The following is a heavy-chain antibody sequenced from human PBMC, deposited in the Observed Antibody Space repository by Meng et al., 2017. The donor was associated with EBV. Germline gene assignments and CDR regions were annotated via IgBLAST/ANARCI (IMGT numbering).Heavy chain of an antibody. CDR3: AKGWRYGVADNYFDY. CDR2: ISYDGSNK. CDR1: GFTFRSYG. Sequence: QVWLVGSGGGVGQPGRALGLCLEASGFTFRSYGMHWVRQAPGKGLEWVAVISYDGSNKYYADSVKGRFTISRDNSKNTLYLQMNSLRAEDTAVYYCAKGWRYGVADNYFDYWGQGTLVTVSS. D-gene: IGHD6-19*01. J-gene: IGHJ4*02. V-gene: IGHV3-30*18.